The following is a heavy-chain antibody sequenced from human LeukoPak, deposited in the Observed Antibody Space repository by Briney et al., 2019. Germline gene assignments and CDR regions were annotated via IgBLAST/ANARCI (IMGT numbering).Heavy chain of an antibody. Sequence: ASVKVSCKASGYSFSTNAMAWVRQAPGQGLEWMGWINTNTGNPTYAQGFTGRFVFSLDTSIRTAYLQISSLKPEDTGVYYCARAGIGYCSAGTCSPDSWGQGTLVTVSS. CDR3: ARAGIGYCSAGTCSPDS. CDR1: GYSFSTNA. CDR2: INTNTGNP. D-gene: IGHD2-15*01. V-gene: IGHV7-4-1*02. J-gene: IGHJ4*02.